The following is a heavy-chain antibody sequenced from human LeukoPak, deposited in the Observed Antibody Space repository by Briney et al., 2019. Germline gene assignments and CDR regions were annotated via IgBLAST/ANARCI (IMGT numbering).Heavy chain of an antibody. Sequence: ASVKVSCKASGCTFTSYGISWVRQAPGQGLEWMGWISAYNGNTNYAQKLQGRVTMTTDTSTSTAYMELRSLRSDGTAVYYCAFYCSSTSCYDADFDYWGQGTLVTVSS. J-gene: IGHJ4*02. CDR2: ISAYNGNT. CDR3: AFYCSSTSCYDADFDY. CDR1: GCTFTSYG. V-gene: IGHV1-18*04. D-gene: IGHD2-2*01.